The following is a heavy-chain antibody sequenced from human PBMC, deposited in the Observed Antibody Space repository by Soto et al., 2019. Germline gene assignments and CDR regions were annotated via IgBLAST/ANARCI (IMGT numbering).Heavy chain of an antibody. CDR1: GFTFDDYT. Sequence: EVQLVESGGGLVQPGGSLRLSCAASGFTFDDYTMLWVRQAPGKGLEWVSLIRWDGGSTYYADSVKGRFTISRDNSKNSLHLQMNSLRTEDTALYFCTKDINIRGYSSFDYWGQGTLVTVSS. V-gene: IGHV3-43*01. J-gene: IGHJ4*02. CDR2: IRWDGGST. CDR3: TKDINIRGYSSFDY. D-gene: IGHD6-6*01.